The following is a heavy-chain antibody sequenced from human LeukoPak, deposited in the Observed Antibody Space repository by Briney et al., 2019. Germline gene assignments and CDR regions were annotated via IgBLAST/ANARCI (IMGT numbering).Heavy chain of an antibody. Sequence: GASVKVSCKASGYTFTGYYMHWVRQAPGQRLEWMGWIHAGTGNTKYSQKFQGRVTITRDTSANTVYMELSRLRPEDTAVYYCARDITIGTTRFDPWGQGTLVTVSP. CDR3: ARDITIGTTRFDP. J-gene: IGHJ5*02. CDR2: IHAGTGNT. CDR1: GYTFTGYY. D-gene: IGHD1-1*01. V-gene: IGHV1-3*01.